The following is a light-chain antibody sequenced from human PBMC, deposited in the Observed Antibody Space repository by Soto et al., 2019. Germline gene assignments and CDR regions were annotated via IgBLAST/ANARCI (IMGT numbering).Light chain of an antibody. CDR2: DAS. V-gene: IGKV1-5*01. CDR1: QSISSS. Sequence: DIQMTQSPSTLPASVGDRATITCRASQSISSSLAWYQQRPGKAPKLLIYDASSLESGVPARFSGSGSGTEFTLTINSLQPDDFAAYYCQQYNSYWTFGQGTKVDI. CDR3: QQYNSYWT. J-gene: IGKJ1*01.